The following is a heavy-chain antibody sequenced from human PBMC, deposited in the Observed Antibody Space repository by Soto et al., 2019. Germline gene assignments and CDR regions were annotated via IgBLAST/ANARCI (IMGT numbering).Heavy chain of an antibody. CDR3: ARGGGYSGYDYRKFDY. CDR1: CYTFTSYG. J-gene: IGHJ4*02. CDR2: ISAYNGNT. V-gene: IGHV1-18*04. D-gene: IGHD5-12*01. Sequence: ASVKVSFKASCYTFTSYGISWVRQAPGQGLEWMGWISAYNGNTNYAQKLQGRVTMTTDTSTSTAYMELRSLRSDDTAVYYCARGGGYSGYDYRKFDYWGQGTLVTVSS.